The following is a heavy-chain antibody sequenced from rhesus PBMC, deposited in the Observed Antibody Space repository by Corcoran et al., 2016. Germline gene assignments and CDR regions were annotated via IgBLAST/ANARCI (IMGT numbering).Heavy chain of an antibody. J-gene: IGHJ4*01. CDR1: GGSISSNY. Sequence: QVQLQQWGEGLVKPSETLSLTCAVYGGSISSNYWSWIRQPPGKGLEWIGRIRSGGSTNDNPSPTCRVTISIDTSKNQFSLKLSSVTAADTAVYYCARPDVDTGHYFDYWGQGVLVTVSS. CDR3: ARPDVDTGHYFDY. V-gene: IGHV4-160*01. CDR2: IRSGGST. D-gene: IGHD5-12*01.